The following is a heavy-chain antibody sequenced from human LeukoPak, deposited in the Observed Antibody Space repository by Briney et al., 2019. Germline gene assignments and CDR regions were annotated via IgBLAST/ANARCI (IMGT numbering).Heavy chain of an antibody. CDR2: ISSSGNTI. V-gene: IGHV3-11*04. CDR3: ASGPQSDY. CDR1: GFTVSSNY. J-gene: IGHJ4*02. Sequence: TGGSLRLSCADSGFTVSSNYMRWVRQAPGKGLEWVSYISSSGNTIYYAAFVKGRFTISRDNAKNSLYMQMNSLRAEDTALYYCASGPQSDYWGQGTLVTVSS.